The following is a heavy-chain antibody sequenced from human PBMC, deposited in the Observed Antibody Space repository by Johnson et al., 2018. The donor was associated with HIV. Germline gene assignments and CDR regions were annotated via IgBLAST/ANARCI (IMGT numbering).Heavy chain of an antibody. CDR1: RFTLNNYA. CDR3: AKDMRELLNLPAFDI. CDR2: ISGSGT. D-gene: IGHD1-26*01. J-gene: IGHJ3*02. Sequence: VQLVESGGGLVQPGGSLRLSCAASRFTLNNYAVSWVRQPPGKGLEWVSLISGSGTNHSDSVKGRFTISRENSKNTRYLPMNSLRPEDTAVYYCAKDMRELLNLPAFDIWGQGTMVTVSS. V-gene: IGHV3-23*04.